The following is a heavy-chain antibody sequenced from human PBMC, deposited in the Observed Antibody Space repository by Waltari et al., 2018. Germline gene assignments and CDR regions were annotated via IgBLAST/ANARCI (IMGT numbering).Heavy chain of an antibody. CDR3: ARGFGGDSGEIDY. D-gene: IGHD4-17*01. V-gene: IGHV4-39*07. CDR1: GGSISSSSYY. J-gene: IGHJ4*02. Sequence: QLQLQESGPGLVKPSETLSLTCTVSGGSISSSSYYWGWIRQPPGKGLEWIGSIYYSGSTYYNPSLKSRVTISVDTSKNQFSLKLSSVTAADTAVYYCARGFGGDSGEIDYWGQGTLVTVSS. CDR2: IYYSGST.